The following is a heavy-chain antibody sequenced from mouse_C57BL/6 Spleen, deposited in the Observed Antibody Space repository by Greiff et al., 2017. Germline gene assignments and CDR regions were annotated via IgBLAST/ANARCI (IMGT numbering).Heavy chain of an antibody. CDR3: ARGGLSVTSWFAY. Sequence: LVESGAELVRPGSSVKLSCKASGYTFTSYWMHWVKQRPIQGLEWIGNIDPSDSETNYNQKFKDKATLTVDKSSSTAYMQLSSLTSEDSAVYYCARGGLSVTSWFAYWGQGTLVTVSA. J-gene: IGHJ3*01. D-gene: IGHD2-13*01. V-gene: IGHV1-52*01. CDR2: IDPSDSET. CDR1: GYTFTSYW.